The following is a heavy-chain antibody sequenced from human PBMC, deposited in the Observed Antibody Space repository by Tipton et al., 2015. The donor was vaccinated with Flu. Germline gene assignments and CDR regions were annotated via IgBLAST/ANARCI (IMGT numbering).Heavy chain of an antibody. D-gene: IGHD3-10*01. CDR2: ISTNGGGT. Sequence: SLRLSCAAPGFTFSSYDMHWVRQAPGKGLEYVSSISTNGGGTYYADSVKGRFIISRDNSKNTLYLQMGSLRAEDMAVYYCAREGPMVQGIITTTGFDSWGKGTLVTVSS. CDR3: AREGPMVQGIITTTGFDS. CDR1: GFTFSSYD. J-gene: IGHJ4*02. V-gene: IGHV3-64*02.